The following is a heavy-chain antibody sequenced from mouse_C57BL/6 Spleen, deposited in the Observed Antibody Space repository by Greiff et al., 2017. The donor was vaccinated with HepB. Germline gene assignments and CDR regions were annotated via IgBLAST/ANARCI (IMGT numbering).Heavy chain of an antibody. CDR2: ISSGGSYT. Sequence: EVKLMESGGDLVKPGGSLKLSCAASGFTFSSYGMSWVRQTPDKRLEWVATISSGGSYTYYPDSVKGRFTISRDNAKNTLYLQMSSLKSEDTAMYYCAREKTGTWAYWGQGTLVTVSA. J-gene: IGHJ3*01. CDR3: AREKTGTWAY. CDR1: GFTFSSYG. V-gene: IGHV5-6*01. D-gene: IGHD4-1*01.